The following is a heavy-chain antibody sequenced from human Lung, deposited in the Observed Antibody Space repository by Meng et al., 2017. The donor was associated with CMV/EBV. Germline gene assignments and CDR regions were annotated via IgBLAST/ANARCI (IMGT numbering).Heavy chain of an antibody. CDR1: GFTLSRYW. V-gene: IGHV3-74*01. CDR3: TRDLAGRDDY. Sequence: ESLKISCVASGFTLSRYWMHWVRQVPGKGLVWVSRINKDGSFTTHADSVEGRFTISRDNAKNTLFLQMSSLRAEDTAVYYCTRDLAGRDDYWGPGTLVTVSS. J-gene: IGHJ4*02. D-gene: IGHD3-10*01. CDR2: INKDGSFT.